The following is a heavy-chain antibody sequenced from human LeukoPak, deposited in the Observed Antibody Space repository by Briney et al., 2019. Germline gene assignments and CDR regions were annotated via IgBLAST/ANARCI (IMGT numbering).Heavy chain of an antibody. D-gene: IGHD5-24*01. V-gene: IGHV3-23*01. CDR3: AKGGDGYNSHDAFDI. J-gene: IGHJ3*02. Sequence: GGSLRLSCAASGFTFSTYAMSWVRQAPGKGLEWVSTISGSGGSTYYADSVKGRFTISRDNSKNTLYLQMNSLRAEDTAVYYCAKGGDGYNSHDAFDIWGQGTMVTVSS. CDR1: GFTFSTYA. CDR2: ISGSGGST.